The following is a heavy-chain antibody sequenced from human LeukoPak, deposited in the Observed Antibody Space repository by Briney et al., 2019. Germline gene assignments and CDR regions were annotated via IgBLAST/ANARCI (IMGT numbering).Heavy chain of an antibody. CDR3: ARQRYSGSYLGFDP. Sequence: GGSLKISFKGSGYRFTTYWIGWVRPMAGKGLEWMGIIYPGDSDTRYSPSFQGQVTISVDKSISTAYLQWSSLKASDTAMYYCARQRYSGSYLGFDPWGQGTLVTVSS. V-gene: IGHV5-51*01. D-gene: IGHD1-26*01. CDR2: IYPGDSDT. CDR1: GYRFTTYW. J-gene: IGHJ5*02.